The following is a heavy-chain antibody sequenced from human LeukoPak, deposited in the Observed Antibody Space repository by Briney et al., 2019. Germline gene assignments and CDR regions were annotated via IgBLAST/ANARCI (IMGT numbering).Heavy chain of an antibody. CDR2: ISSSTSYI. CDR3: AKSLRITMIVVVPDLIYGMDV. D-gene: IGHD3-22*01. J-gene: IGHJ6*02. CDR1: GFTFSSYS. V-gene: IGHV3-21*01. Sequence: GVSLRPSCAASGFTFSSYSMNWVRQAPGKGLEWVSFISSSTSYIYYADSVKGRFTISRDNAKNSLYLQMNSLRAEDTAVYYCAKSLRITMIVVVPDLIYGMDVWGQGTTVTVSS.